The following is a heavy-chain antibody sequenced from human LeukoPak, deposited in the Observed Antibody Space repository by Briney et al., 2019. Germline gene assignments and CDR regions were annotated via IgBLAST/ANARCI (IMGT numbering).Heavy chain of an antibody. J-gene: IGHJ4*02. CDR3: ARYSYDSTGYYYGSYYFDY. V-gene: IGHV1-2*02. Sequence: ASVKVSCKASGYTFTGYYIHWMRQAPGQGLEWVGWINPNSGGTNYEQKFQGRVTLTRDTSISTAYMALNRLRSDDTAMYYCARYSYDSTGYYYGSYYFDYWGQGTLVTVSS. D-gene: IGHD3-22*01. CDR2: INPNSGGT. CDR1: GYTFTGYY.